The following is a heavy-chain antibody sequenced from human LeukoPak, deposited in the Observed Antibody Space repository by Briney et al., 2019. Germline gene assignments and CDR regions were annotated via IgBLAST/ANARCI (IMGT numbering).Heavy chain of an antibody. CDR1: GFTFSSYA. V-gene: IGHV3-30-3*01. J-gene: IGHJ6*03. CDR2: ISYDGSNK. CDR3: ARGPTSYYYYMDV. Sequence: PGRSLRLSCAASGFTFSSYAMHWVRQAPGKGLEWVAVISYDGSNKYYADSVKGRFTISRDNSKNTLYLQMNSLRVEDTAVYYCARGPTSYYYYMDVWGKGTTVTVSS.